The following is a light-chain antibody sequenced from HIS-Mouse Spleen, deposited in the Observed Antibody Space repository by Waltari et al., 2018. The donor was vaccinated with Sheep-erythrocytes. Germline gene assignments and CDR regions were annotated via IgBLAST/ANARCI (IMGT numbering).Light chain of an antibody. J-gene: IGKJ2*01. CDR2: LGS. V-gene: IGKV1-33*01. CDR1: QDISNY. CDR3: MQALQTPVGYT. Sequence: DIQMTQSPSSLSASVGDRVTITCQASQDISNYLNWYQQKPGKAPKLLIYLGSNRASGVPDRFSGSGSGTDFTLKISRVEAEDVGVYYCMQALQTPVGYTFGQGTKLEIK.